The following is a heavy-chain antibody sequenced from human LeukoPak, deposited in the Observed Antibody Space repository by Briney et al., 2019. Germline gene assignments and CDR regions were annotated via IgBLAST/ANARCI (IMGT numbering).Heavy chain of an antibody. Sequence: SVKVSCKASGGTFSGYAISWVRQAPGQGLEWMGGIIPIFGTANYAQKFQGRVTITADESTSTAYMELSSLRSEDTAVYYCARGEAYSYGCAGYWGQGTLVTVSS. V-gene: IGHV1-69*01. J-gene: IGHJ4*02. CDR1: GGTFSGYA. CDR3: ARGEAYSYGCAGY. CDR2: IIPIFGTA. D-gene: IGHD5-18*01.